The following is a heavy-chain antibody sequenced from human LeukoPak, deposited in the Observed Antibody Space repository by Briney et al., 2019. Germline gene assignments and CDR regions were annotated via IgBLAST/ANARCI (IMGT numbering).Heavy chain of an antibody. V-gene: IGHV3-48*04. Sequence: GGSLRLSCAASGFTFSYYSMNWVRRAPGKGLEWVSYISSISGTIDYADSVKGRFTISRDNAKNTLYLQMNNLRAEDTAIYYCATDYYVSGSYYRLFYWGQGTLVTVSS. CDR1: GFTFSYYS. CDR2: ISSISGTI. J-gene: IGHJ4*02. D-gene: IGHD3-10*01. CDR3: ATDYYVSGSYYRLFY.